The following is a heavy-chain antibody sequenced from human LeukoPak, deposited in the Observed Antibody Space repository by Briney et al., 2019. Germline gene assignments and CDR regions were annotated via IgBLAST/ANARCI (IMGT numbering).Heavy chain of an antibody. V-gene: IGHV4-39*07. CDR1: GGSISSSSYY. Sequence: SETLSLTCTVSGGSISSSSYYWGWIRQPPGKGLEWIGSIYYSGSTYYNPSLKSRVTISVDTSKNQFSLKLSSVTAADTAVYYCARGRGRFDAFDIWGQGTMVTVSS. CDR2: IYYSGST. J-gene: IGHJ3*02. CDR3: ARGRGRFDAFDI.